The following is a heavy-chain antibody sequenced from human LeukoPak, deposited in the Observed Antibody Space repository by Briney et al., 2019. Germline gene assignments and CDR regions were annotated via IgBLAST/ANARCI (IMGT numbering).Heavy chain of an antibody. Sequence: PGGSLRLSCAASGFTFSSSAMSWVRQAPGKGLEWVSSVIGSGFTTHYADSVKGRFTISRDNSKNTLYLQMNSLRAADTAVYYCARPRVGATGWFDPWGQGTLVTVSS. J-gene: IGHJ5*02. V-gene: IGHV3-23*01. CDR3: ARPRVGATGWFDP. CDR2: VIGSGFTT. CDR1: GFTFSSSA. D-gene: IGHD1-26*01.